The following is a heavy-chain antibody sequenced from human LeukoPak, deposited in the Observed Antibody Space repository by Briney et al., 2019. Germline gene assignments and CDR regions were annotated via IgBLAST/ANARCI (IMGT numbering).Heavy chain of an antibody. CDR2: IDPSDSYT. CDR1: GYSITSYW. V-gene: IGHV5-10-1*01. CDR3: ARKLSPLDY. Sequence: GESLKISFKGSGYSITSYWISWVRQMPGKGLEWMGRIDPSDSYTNYNPSFQGHATISVDKSINTAYLQWSSLKASDTAIYYCARKLSPLDYWGQGTLVTVSS. J-gene: IGHJ4*02. D-gene: IGHD5-18*01.